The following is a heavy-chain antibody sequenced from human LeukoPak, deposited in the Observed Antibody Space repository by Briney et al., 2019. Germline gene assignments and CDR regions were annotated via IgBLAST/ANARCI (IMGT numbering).Heavy chain of an antibody. D-gene: IGHD6-13*01. CDR2: INGTAINT. CDR3: ARDGIATAGTHYFDY. V-gene: IGHV3-23*01. Sequence: GGSLRLSCAASGFTIMNSAMNWVRQAPGKGLEWVSAINGTAINTDYADSVKGRFTISRDYSKNTLYLQMNSLRAEDTAVYYCARDGIATAGTHYFDYWGQGTLVTVSS. J-gene: IGHJ4*02. CDR1: GFTIMNSA.